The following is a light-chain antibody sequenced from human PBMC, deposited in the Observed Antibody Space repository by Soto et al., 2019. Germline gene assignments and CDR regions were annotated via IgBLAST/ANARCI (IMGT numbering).Light chain of an antibody. CDR3: QQYNNWSTPYT. Sequence: EIVMTQSPATLSVSPGERATLSCRASQSVSSNLAGYQQKPGQAPRRLIYGASTRATGIPARYSGSGPGTEFPLTVSSRQSEDFAVYYCQQYNNWSTPYTFGQGTKLEIK. CDR1: QSVSSN. CDR2: GAS. V-gene: IGKV3-15*01. J-gene: IGKJ2*01.